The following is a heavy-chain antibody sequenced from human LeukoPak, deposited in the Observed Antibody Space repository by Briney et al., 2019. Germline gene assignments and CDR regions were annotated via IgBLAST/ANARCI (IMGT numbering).Heavy chain of an antibody. CDR2: IKSKTDGGTT. Sequence: GGSLRLSCAASGFTFSNAWMSWVRQAPGKGLEWVGRIKSKTDGGTTDYAAPVKGRFTISRDDSKNTLYLQMNSLKTEDTAVYYCTTEGSGWYVDYYYYMDVWGKGTTVTASS. J-gene: IGHJ6*03. CDR1: GFTFSNAW. D-gene: IGHD6-19*01. CDR3: TTEGSGWYVDYYYYMDV. V-gene: IGHV3-15*05.